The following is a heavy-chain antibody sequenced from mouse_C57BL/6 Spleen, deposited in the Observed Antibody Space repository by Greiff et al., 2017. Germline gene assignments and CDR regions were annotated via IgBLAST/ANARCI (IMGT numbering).Heavy chain of an antibody. CDR1: GYTFTGYW. CDR3: ARTAYDGGY. CDR2: ILPGSGST. Sequence: VQLQQSGAELMKPGASVKLSCKATGYTFTGYWIEWVKQRPGHGLEWIGEILPGSGSTNYTEKFKGKATFTADTSSNTAYMQLSSLTTEDSAIYYCARTAYDGGYWGQGTTLTVSS. D-gene: IGHD6-5*01. J-gene: IGHJ2*01. V-gene: IGHV1-9*01.